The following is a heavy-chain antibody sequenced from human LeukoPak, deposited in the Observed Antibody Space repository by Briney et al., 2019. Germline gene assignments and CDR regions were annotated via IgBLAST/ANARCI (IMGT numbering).Heavy chain of an antibody. CDR3: ARDLEDILTGLEYFDY. CDR1: GGSIHSY. D-gene: IGHD3-9*01. V-gene: IGHV4-4*07. J-gene: IGHJ4*02. Sequence: PSETLSLTCTVSGGSIHSYWSWIRQPAGKGLEWIGRISGSGTITYNPALQSRLTISIDTSENQFSLKLMSVTAADTAVYYCARDLEDILTGLEYFDYWGQGTLVTVSS. CDR2: ISGSGTI.